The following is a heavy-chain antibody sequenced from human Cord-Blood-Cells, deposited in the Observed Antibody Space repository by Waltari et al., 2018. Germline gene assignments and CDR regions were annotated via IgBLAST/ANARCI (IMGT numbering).Heavy chain of an antibody. V-gene: IGHV3-30*18. CDR2: ISYDGSNK. J-gene: IGHJ4*02. CDR3: AKGTGGGWIVGDY. D-gene: IGHD7-27*01. Sequence: QVQLVESGGGVVQPGRSLRPSCAASGFTFSSYGMHWVRPAPGKGLEGLAVISYDGSNKYYADSVKGRFTISRDNSKNTLYLQMNSLRAEDTAVYYCAKGTGGGWIVGDYWGQGTLVTVSS. CDR1: GFTFSSYG.